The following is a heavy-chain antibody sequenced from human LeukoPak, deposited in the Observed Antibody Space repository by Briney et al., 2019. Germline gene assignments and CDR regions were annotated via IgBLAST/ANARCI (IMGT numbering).Heavy chain of an antibody. CDR1: GYSISSIYY. CDR2: ISHSGPS. D-gene: IGHD5-12*01. J-gene: IGHJ4*02. CDR3: ARQLRGYSGYDLGVY. Sequence: SETLSLTCTVSGYSISSIYYWGWIRQPPGKGLEWVGSISHSGPSAYNPSLKSRVTMSLDTSRSQFSLKLSSVTAADTAVYYCARQLRGYSGYDLGVYWGQGTLVTVSS. V-gene: IGHV4-38-2*02.